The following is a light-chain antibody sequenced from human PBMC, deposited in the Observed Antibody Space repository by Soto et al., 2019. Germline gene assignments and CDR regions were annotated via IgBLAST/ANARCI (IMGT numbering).Light chain of an antibody. CDR2: GAS. CDR1: PTISSN. J-gene: IGKJ2*01. V-gene: IGKV3-15*01. CDR3: QQYHNSPSQYT. Sequence: EIVMTQSPATLSVSPGERATLSCRPSPTISSNLAWYQQKPGQSPRLLIHGASTRATGVPARFSGSGYGAGFALTISIMQSEDYAVYYCQQYHNSPSQYTFGQGTKLQIK.